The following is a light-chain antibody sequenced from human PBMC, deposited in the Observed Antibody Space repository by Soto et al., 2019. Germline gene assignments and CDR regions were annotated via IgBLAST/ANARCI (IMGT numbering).Light chain of an antibody. CDR1: QDISYY. CDR2: DAS. Sequence: EIQLTQSPSSLSASVGDRVTITCQASQDISYYLNWYQQRPGKXPXXLIYDASNLGTGVPLRFSGSGSGTDFSFTISSLQPEDIATYDCQQYDILPTFGQGTRLEIK. J-gene: IGKJ5*01. V-gene: IGKV1-33*01. CDR3: QQYDILPT.